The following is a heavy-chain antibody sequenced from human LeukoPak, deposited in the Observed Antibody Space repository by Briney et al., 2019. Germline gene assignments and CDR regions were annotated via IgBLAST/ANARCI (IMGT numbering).Heavy chain of an antibody. CDR3: ARAQVVPAATYYYYYGMDV. CDR2: ISTSSTYT. CDR1: GFTFRDYY. Sequence: GRTLRLSCAASGFTFRDYYMNWIRLAPGKGLEWVSSISTSSTYTNYADSVRGRFTISRDNANNSLYLQMNSLRAEDTAVYYCARAQVVPAATYYYYYGMDVWGKGTTVTVSS. V-gene: IGHV3-11*06. J-gene: IGHJ6*04. D-gene: IGHD2-2*01.